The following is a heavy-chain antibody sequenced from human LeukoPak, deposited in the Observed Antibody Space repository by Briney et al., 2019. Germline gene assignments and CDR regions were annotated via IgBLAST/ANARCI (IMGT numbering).Heavy chain of an antibody. CDR1: GFTFSRHY. CDR3: VRWSYDNSAYYYDH. Sequence: GGSLRLSCVASGFTFSRHYMSWVRQAPGKGLEWVANIKQDSSAKAYVDSVKGRFTVSRDNAKNSMSLQMNSLRAEDAAIYYCVRWSYDNSAYYYDHWGQGTLVTVSS. CDR2: IKQDSSAK. J-gene: IGHJ4*02. V-gene: IGHV3-7*03. D-gene: IGHD3-22*01.